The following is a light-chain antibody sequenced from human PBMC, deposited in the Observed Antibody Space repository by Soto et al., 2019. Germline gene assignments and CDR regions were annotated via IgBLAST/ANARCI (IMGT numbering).Light chain of an antibody. Sequence: VLTQPASVSGSPGQSITISCTGTSSDVGTYNLVSWYQHHPGKAPKLMIYDVTKRPSGVSNRFSGSKSGNTASLTISGLQAEDEADYYCCSYAGSSTVYVFGTGTKVPVL. J-gene: IGLJ1*01. CDR3: CSYAGSSTVYV. CDR1: SSDVGTYNL. CDR2: DVT. V-gene: IGLV2-23*02.